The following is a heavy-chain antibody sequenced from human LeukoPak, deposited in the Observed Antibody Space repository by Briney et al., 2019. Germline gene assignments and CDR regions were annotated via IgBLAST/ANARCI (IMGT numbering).Heavy chain of an antibody. CDR3: ARATMVLHVSPYYYYYGMDV. CDR2: IIPILGIA. Sequence: ASVKVSCKASGGTFSSYAISWVRQAPGQGLEWMGRIIPILGIANYAQKFQGRVTITADKSTSTAYMELSSLRSEDTAVYYCARATMVLHVSPYYYYYGMDVWGQGTTVTVSS. J-gene: IGHJ6*02. D-gene: IGHD3-10*01. V-gene: IGHV1-69*04. CDR1: GGTFSSYA.